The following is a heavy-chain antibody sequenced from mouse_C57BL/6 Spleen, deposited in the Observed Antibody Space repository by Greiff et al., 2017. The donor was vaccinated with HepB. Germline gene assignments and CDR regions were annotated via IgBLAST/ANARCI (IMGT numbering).Heavy chain of an antibody. Sequence: EVKLQESGPGLVKPSQSLSLTCSVTGYSITSGYYWNWIRQFPGNKLEWMGYISYDGSNNYNPSLKNRISITRDTSKNQFFLKLNSVTTEETATYYCARAGRNYGYDWVAYWGQGTLVTVSA. CDR1: GYSITSGYY. V-gene: IGHV3-6*01. D-gene: IGHD2-2*01. CDR2: ISYDGSN. CDR3: ARAGRNYGYDWVAY. J-gene: IGHJ3*01.